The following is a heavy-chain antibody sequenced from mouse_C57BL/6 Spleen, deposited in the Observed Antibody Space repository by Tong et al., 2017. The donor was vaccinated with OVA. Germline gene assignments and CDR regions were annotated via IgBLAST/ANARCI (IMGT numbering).Heavy chain of an antibody. CDR2: INPNNGGT. CDR3: ARIDWLTGVFDY. CDR1: GYTFTDYN. Sequence: EVQLQESGAELVRPGASVKLSCKASGYTFTDYNMDWVKQSHGKSLEWIGDINPNNGGTIYNQKFKGKATLTVNKSSSTAYMELRSLTSEDSAVYYCARIDWLTGVFDYWGQGTTLTVSS. J-gene: IGHJ2*01. V-gene: IGHV1-22*01. D-gene: IGHD4-1*01.